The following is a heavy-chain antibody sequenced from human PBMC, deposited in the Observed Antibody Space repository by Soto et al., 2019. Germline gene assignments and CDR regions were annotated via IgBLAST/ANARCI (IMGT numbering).Heavy chain of an antibody. Sequence: ASVKVSCKASGYTFTSYYMHWVRQAPGQGLEWMGIINPSGGSTSYAQKFQGRVTMTRDTSTSTVYMELSSLRSEDTAVYYCARDGGEYRSSRDRCNYSYYGMDVWGQGTTVTVSS. CDR3: ARDGGEYRSSRDRCNYSYYGMDV. V-gene: IGHV1-46*03. CDR1: GYTFTSYY. D-gene: IGHD6-13*01. J-gene: IGHJ6*02. CDR2: INPSGGST.